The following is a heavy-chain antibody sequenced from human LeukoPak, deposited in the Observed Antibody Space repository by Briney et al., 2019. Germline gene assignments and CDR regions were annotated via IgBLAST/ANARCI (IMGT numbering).Heavy chain of an antibody. CDR2: ITSSGTYI. Sequence: GGSLRLSCAASGFTFSNYNMNWVRQAPGKAMEWVSSITSSGTYIFYADSVKGRFTISRDNAKNSLYLQMNSLRAEDTAVYFCARDSNPNDGQVFYDAFDIWGQGTMVTVSS. D-gene: IGHD5/OR15-5a*01. J-gene: IGHJ3*02. CDR1: GFTFSNYN. CDR3: ARDSNPNDGQVFYDAFDI. V-gene: IGHV3-21*01.